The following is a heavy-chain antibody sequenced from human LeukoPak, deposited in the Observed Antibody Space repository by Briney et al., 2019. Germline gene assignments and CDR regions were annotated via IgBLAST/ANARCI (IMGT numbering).Heavy chain of an antibody. V-gene: IGHV3-23*01. D-gene: IGHD3-10*01. CDR3: AKVLRITNDAFDI. CDR1: GFTFSNAW. CDR2: ISGSGGST. J-gene: IGHJ3*02. Sequence: GGSLRLSCAASGFTFSNAWMSWVRQAPGKVLEWVSAISGSGGSTYYADPVKGRFTISRDNSKNTLYLQMNSLRAEDTAVYYCAKVLRITNDAFDIWGQGTMVTVSS.